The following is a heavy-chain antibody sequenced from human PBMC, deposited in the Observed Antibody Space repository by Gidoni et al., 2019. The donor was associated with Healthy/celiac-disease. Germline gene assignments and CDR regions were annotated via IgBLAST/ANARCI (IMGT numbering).Heavy chain of an antibody. D-gene: IGHD3-22*01. J-gene: IGHJ4*02. V-gene: IGHV5-51*01. Sequence: EVQLVQSGAAVKKPGESLKISCKGSGYSFTSYWIGWVRQMPGKGLEWMGIIYPGDSDTRYSPSFQGQVTISADKSISTAYLQWSSLKASDTAMYYCARRAYYYDSSGYEAHFDYWGQGTLVTVSS. CDR1: GYSFTSYW. CDR2: IYPGDSDT. CDR3: ARRAYYYDSSGYEAHFDY.